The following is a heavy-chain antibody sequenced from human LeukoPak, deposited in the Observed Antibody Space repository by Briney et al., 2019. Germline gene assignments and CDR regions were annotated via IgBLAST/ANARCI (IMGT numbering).Heavy chain of an antibody. CDR3: AKPRTFYDILTVSFQQ. V-gene: IGHV3-30*18. J-gene: IGHJ1*01. CDR1: GFTFSNYG. CDR2: ISYDGGEQ. D-gene: IGHD3-9*01. Sequence: GGSLRLSCAASGFTFSNYGMHWVRQAPGKGLEWVAVISYDGGEQHYGDSVKGRFSISRDDSKSTICLQMNRLTVEDTALYYCAKPRTFYDILTVSFQQWGQGTWVTVSS.